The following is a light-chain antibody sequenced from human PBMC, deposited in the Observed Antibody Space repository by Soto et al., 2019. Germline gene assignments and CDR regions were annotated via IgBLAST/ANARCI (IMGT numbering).Light chain of an antibody. J-gene: IGKJ5*01. CDR1: QNINNY. CDR2: DAS. Sequence: SQRPQSPSSLSASLGDRFTISGQASQNINNYLNWYQQKPGRAPKLLIYDASNLEAGVPSRFRGSGSGTDFTFTISRLQPEDIATYYCQQYENLPTFGQGTRLEIK. V-gene: IGKV1-33*01. CDR3: QQYENLPT.